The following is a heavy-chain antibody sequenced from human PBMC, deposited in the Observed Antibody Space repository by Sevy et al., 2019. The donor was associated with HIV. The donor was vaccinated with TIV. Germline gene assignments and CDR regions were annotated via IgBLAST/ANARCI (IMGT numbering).Heavy chain of an antibody. CDR2: IKQDGSEK. Sequence: GGSLRLSCAASGFTFSSYWMSWVRQAPGKGLEWVANIKQDGSEKYYVDSVKGRFTISRDKTKNSLYLQMNSLGAEDTSMYDCARVSEGALYMDVWGKGTTVTVSS. CDR3: ARVSEGALYMDV. J-gene: IGHJ6*03. D-gene: IGHD1-26*01. CDR1: GFTFSSYW. V-gene: IGHV3-7*03.